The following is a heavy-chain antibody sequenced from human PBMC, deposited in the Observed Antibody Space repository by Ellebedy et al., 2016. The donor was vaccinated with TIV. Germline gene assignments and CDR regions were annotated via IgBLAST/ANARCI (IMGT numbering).Heavy chain of an antibody. CDR2: ISYAGNEK. Sequence: GGSLRLSCAASGSTFGSYGMHWVRQAPGKGLEWVAFISYAGNEKFYADSVKGRFTISRDNSERTLYVQMNSLRREETAVYYCAKEAYDIMTGSQMHGMDVWGQGTTVTVSS. J-gene: IGHJ6*02. V-gene: IGHV3-30*18. D-gene: IGHD3-9*01. CDR1: GSTFGSYG. CDR3: AKEAYDIMTGSQMHGMDV.